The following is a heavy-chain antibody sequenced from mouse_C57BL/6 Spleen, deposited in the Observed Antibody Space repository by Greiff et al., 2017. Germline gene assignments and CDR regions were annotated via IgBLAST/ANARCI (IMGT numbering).Heavy chain of an antibody. CDR1: GYTFTSYW. Sequence: QVQLQQPGAELVKPGASVKMSCKASGYTFTSYWITWVKQRPGQGLEWIGDIYPGSGSTNYNEKFKSKATLTVDTASSTAYMQLSSLTSEDSAVYYCARGNYYASSRQYSAMYYWGQGTSVTVSS. CDR2: IYPGSGST. CDR3: ARGNYYASSRQYSAMYY. V-gene: IGHV1-55*01. J-gene: IGHJ4*01. D-gene: IGHD1-1*01.